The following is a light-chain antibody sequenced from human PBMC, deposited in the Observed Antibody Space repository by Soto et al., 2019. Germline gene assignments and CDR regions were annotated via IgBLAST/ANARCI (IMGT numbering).Light chain of an antibody. CDR3: QQYKIYPWT. Sequence: IQLGQSPSTQNESIGDRVTITCRASQSIGNWLAWYQQKPGRPPKFLMYEASSLESGVPSRFSGSGSGTEFTLTISGLQPDDFATYYCQQYKIYPWTFCQG. V-gene: IGKV1-5*03. CDR2: EAS. CDR1: QSIGNW. J-gene: IGKJ1*01.